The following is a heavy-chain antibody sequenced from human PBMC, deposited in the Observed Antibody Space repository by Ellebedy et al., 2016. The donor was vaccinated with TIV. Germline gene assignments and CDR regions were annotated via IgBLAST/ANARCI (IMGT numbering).Heavy chain of an antibody. D-gene: IGHD2-21*02. CDR2: IVGSGA. CDR3: AKDRTSGDGYWVFDF. Sequence: GESLKISCAASGFTFSPYAMAWVRQAPGKGLEWVSGIVGSGAEKYADSVKGRFTISRDNSKRTVDLQMRSVRAEDTAVYFCAKDRTSGDGYWVFDFWGQGTVVTVST. J-gene: IGHJ4*02. CDR1: GFTFSPYA. V-gene: IGHV3-23*01.